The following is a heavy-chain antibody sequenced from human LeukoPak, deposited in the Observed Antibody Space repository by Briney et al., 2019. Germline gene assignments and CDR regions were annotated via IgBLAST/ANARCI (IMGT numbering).Heavy chain of an antibody. V-gene: IGHV1-69*05. D-gene: IGHD3-22*01. CDR2: IIPIFGTA. Sequence: ASVKVSCKASGGTFSSYAISWVRQAPGQGLEWMGRIIPIFGTANYAQKFQGRVTITTDESTSTAYMELSSVRSEDTAVYYCASHLYYDSSGYKYYFDYWGQGTLVTVSS. J-gene: IGHJ4*02. CDR3: ASHLYYDSSGYKYYFDY. CDR1: GGTFSSYA.